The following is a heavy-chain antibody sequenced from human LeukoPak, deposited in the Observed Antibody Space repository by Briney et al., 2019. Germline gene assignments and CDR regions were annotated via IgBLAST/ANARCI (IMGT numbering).Heavy chain of an antibody. J-gene: IGHJ4*02. Sequence: GGSLRLSCAASGFTFSDYTMNWVRQAPGKGLEWVSAISGSGGSTYYADSVKGRFTISRDNSKNTLYLQMNSLRAEDTAVYYCAKVAKYYFDYWGQGTLVTVSS. CDR2: ISGSGGST. CDR3: AKVAKYYFDY. V-gene: IGHV3-23*01. CDR1: GFTFSDYT.